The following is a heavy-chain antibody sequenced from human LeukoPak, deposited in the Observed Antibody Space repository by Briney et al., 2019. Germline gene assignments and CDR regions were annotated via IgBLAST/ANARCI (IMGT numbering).Heavy chain of an antibody. Sequence: GGSLRLSCAASGFTFSSYGMHWVRQAPGKGLEWVAVIWYDGSNKYYADSVKGRFTISRDNSKNTLYLQMNSLRADDTAVYYCARGHGVRPIDYWGQGTLVTVSS. V-gene: IGHV3-33*01. CDR2: IWYDGSNK. J-gene: IGHJ4*02. CDR1: GFTFSSYG. CDR3: ARGHGVRPIDY. D-gene: IGHD2-8*01.